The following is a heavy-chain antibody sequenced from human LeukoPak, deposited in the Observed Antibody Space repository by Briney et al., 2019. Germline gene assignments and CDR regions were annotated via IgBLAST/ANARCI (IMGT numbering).Heavy chain of an antibody. CDR3: ARFRDLFDY. D-gene: IGHD5-24*01. Sequence: SETLFLTCTVSGVSISSSSYYWGWIRQPPGKGLEWIGSIYYSGSTYSNPSLKSRVTISVDTSKNQFSLKLSSVTAADMAVYYCARFRDLFDYWGQGTLVTVSS. CDR1: GVSISSSSYY. J-gene: IGHJ4*02. CDR2: IYYSGST. V-gene: IGHV4-39*01.